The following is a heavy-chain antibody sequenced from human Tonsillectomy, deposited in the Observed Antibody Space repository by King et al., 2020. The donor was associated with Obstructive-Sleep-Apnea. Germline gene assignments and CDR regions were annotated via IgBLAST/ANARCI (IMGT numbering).Heavy chain of an antibody. D-gene: IGHD2-15*01. Sequence: VQLVESGGGVVQPGRSLRLSCAASGFTFSSYGMHWVRQAPGKGLEWVAVIWYVGSNKYYADSLKGRFTISRDNSKNTLYLQMNSLRAEDTAVYYCARDSSCSGGSCYPYYFDYWGQGTLVTVSS. V-gene: IGHV3-33*01. J-gene: IGHJ4*02. CDR1: GFTFSSYG. CDR3: ARDSSCSGGSCYPYYFDY. CDR2: IWYVGSNK.